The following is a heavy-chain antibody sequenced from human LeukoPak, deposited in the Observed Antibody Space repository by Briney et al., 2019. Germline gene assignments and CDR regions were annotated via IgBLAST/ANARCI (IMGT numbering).Heavy chain of an antibody. D-gene: IGHD1-26*01. J-gene: IGHJ4*02. CDR3: ARKRGLSDYFDY. V-gene: IGHV5-51*01. CDR2: IYPSDSDT. CDR1: GYKFIDYW. Sequence: GESLKISCKGSGYKFIDYWIGWVRQMPGKGLEWMGVIYPSDSDTRYSPSFQGQVTISADKSISTAYLQWSSLKASDTAMYYCARKRGLSDYFDYWGQGTLVTVSS.